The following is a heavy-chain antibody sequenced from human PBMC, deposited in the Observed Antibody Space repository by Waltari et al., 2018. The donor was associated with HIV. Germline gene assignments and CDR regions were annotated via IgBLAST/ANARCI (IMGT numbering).Heavy chain of an antibody. Sequence: EVQLLESGGGLVQPGGSLRLSCAASGFTFSNYAMSWVRQAPGKGLEWVAAISGSGGSTDYSDSVKGRVIMSRDNSKNTLYLQLSNLRAEDTALYYCAKDTGELTRYRDPYFDYWGQGTLVTVSS. D-gene: IGHD3-9*01. J-gene: IGHJ4*02. CDR1: GFTFSNYA. CDR2: ISGSGGST. CDR3: AKDTGELTRYRDPYFDY. V-gene: IGHV3-23*01.